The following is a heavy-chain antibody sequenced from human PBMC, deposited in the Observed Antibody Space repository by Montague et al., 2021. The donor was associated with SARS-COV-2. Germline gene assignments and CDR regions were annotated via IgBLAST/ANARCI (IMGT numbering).Heavy chain of an antibody. Sequence: SETLSLTCTVSGGSISSYYWSWIRQPPGKGLEWIGYIYYSGSTYYNPSLKRRVTISVDTSKNQFSLKLSSVTAADTAVYYCARALRRVVFKPFDYWGQGTLVTVSS. V-gene: IGHV4-59*12. D-gene: IGHD3-3*01. J-gene: IGHJ4*02. CDR2: IYYSGST. CDR1: GGSISSYY. CDR3: ARALRRVVFKPFDY.